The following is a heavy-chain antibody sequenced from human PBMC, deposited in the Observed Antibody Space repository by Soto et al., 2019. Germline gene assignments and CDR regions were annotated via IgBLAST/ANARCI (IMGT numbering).Heavy chain of an antibody. CDR2: INPNSGDS. CDR1: GYTFTGYY. J-gene: IGHJ4*02. V-gene: IGHV1-2*02. CDR3: ARREQWLENFDF. Sequence: ASVKVSCKTSGYTFTGYYIHWIRQAPGQGLEWMGWINPNSGDSNYSQEFQGRVTMTSDTSITTAYMQLTRLRSDDTAVYYCARREQWLENFDFWGQGTLVTVSS. D-gene: IGHD6-19*01.